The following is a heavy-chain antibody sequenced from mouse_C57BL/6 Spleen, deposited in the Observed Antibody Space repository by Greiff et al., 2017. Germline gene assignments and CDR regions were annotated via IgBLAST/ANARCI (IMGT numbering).Heavy chain of an antibody. J-gene: IGHJ2*01. CDR2: IYYSGTI. CDR3: ARDGGGNWDYFDY. V-gene: IGHV3-5*01. D-gene: IGHD4-1*01. Sequence: DVKLQESGPGLVKPSQTVFLTCTVTGISITTGNYRWSWIRQFPGNKLEWIGYIYYSGTITYNPSLTSRTTITRDTPKNQFFLEMNSLTAEDTATYYCARDGGGNWDYFDYWGQGTTLTVSS. CDR1: GISITTGNYR.